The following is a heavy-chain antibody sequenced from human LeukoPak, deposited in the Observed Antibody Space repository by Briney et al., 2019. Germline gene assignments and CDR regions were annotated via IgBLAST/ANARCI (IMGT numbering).Heavy chain of an antibody. V-gene: IGHV3-66*01. CDR3: AKDRYSAYGQLFDQ. J-gene: IGHJ4*02. CDR2: IYSGGST. CDR1: EFSVGSNY. Sequence: PGGSLRLSCAASEFSVGSNYMTWVRQAPGKGLEWVSLIYSGGSTYYADSVKGRFTISRDNSKNTLYLQMNTLRAEDTAVYYCAKDRYSAYGQLFDQWGQGTLVIVSS. D-gene: IGHD5-12*01.